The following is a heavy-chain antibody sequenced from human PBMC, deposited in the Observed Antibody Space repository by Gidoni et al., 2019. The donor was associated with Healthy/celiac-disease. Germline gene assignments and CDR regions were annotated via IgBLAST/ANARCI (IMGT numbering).Heavy chain of an antibody. CDR1: GFAFDDYA. D-gene: IGHD3-16*01. CDR2: ISWNSGSI. J-gene: IGHJ6*03. Sequence: EVQLVESGGGLVQHGSFLRLSCAASGFAFDDYAMHWDRQAPGKGLGWVSGISWNSGSIGYADSVKGRFTISRDNAKNSLYLQMKSLRAEDTALYYCAKDIGPGGLGYYYYMDVWGKGTTVTVSS. V-gene: IGHV3-9*01. CDR3: AKDIGPGGLGYYYYMDV.